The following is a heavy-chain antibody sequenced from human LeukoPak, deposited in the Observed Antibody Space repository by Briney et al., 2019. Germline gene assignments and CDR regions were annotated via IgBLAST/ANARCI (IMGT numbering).Heavy chain of an antibody. CDR2: VDHTGST. J-gene: IGHJ4*02. V-gene: IGHV4-59*01. CDR1: DDSITMYY. Sequence: SETLSLTCTVSDDSITMYYWTWIRQPPGKGLEWIGYVDHTGSTKFNPSLNGRVSISRDTSNNFFSLRLRSVTAADTAVYYFARRESSWMDYWGQGTLVTVSS. CDR3: ARRESSWMDY. D-gene: IGHD6-13*01.